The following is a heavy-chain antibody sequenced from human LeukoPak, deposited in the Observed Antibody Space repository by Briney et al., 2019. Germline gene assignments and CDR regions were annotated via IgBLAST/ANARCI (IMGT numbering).Heavy chain of an antibody. CDR2: IYYSGST. J-gene: IGHJ5*02. Sequence: SETLSLTCTVSGGSISSGDYYWSWIRQPPGKGLEWIGYIYYSGSTYYNPSLKSRVTVSVDTSKNQFSLKLSSVTAADTAVYYCARLSYSSSSCWFDPWGQGTLVTVSS. CDR3: ARLSYSSSSCWFDP. D-gene: IGHD6-6*01. CDR1: GGSISSGDYY. V-gene: IGHV4-30-4*08.